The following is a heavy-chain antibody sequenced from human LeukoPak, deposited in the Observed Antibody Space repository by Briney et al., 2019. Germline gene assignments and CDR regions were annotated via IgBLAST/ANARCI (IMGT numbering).Heavy chain of an antibody. CDR1: GLTFSSYA. Sequence: PGGSLRLSCAASGLTFSSYAMHWVRQAPGKGLEWVAVISYDGSNKYYADSVKGRFTISRDNSKNTLYLQMNSLRAEDTAVYYCVITTDYYYYMDVWGKGTTVTVSS. J-gene: IGHJ6*03. CDR2: ISYDGSNK. D-gene: IGHD4-11*01. V-gene: IGHV3-30-3*01. CDR3: VITTDYYYYMDV.